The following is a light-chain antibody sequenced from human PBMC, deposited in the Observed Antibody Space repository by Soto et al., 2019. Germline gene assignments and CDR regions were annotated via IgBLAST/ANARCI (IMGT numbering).Light chain of an antibody. Sequence: QLTQSPSSLSASVGDRVTITCRASQGIATYLAWYQQKPGQAPKLLIYAASTLQSGVPSRFSGSGSGTDFTLTISSLQPEDFATYYCPQLNSYPLTFGGGTQVEI. J-gene: IGKJ4*01. CDR1: QGIATY. CDR2: AAS. V-gene: IGKV1-9*01. CDR3: PQLNSYPLT.